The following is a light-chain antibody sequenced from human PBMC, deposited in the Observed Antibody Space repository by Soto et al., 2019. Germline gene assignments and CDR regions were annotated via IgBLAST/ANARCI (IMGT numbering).Light chain of an antibody. CDR3: AAWDDSLNGPNWV. Sequence: QSVLTQPPSASGTPGQRVTIPCSGSSSNIGSNFVNWYQQLPGTAPKLLMYNNNQRPSGVPDRFSGSKSGTSASLAISGLQSEDEADYYCAAWDDSLNGPNWVFGGGTKLTVL. CDR2: NNN. J-gene: IGLJ3*02. V-gene: IGLV1-44*01. CDR1: SSNIGSNF.